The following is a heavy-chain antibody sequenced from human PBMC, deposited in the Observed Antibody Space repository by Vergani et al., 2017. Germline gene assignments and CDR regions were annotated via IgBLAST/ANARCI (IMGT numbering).Heavy chain of an antibody. Sequence: EVQLVQSGAEVKKPGESLKISCKGSGYSFTSYWIGWVRQMPGKGLEWMGIIYPGDSDTRYSPSFQGQVTISADKSISTAYLQWSSLKASDTAMYYCARHVGAHGESSGWYLHFQHWGQGTLVTVSS. J-gene: IGHJ1*01. CDR2: IYPGDSDT. D-gene: IGHD6-19*01. CDR1: GYSFTSYW. CDR3: ARHVGAHGESSGWYLHFQH. V-gene: IGHV5-51*01.